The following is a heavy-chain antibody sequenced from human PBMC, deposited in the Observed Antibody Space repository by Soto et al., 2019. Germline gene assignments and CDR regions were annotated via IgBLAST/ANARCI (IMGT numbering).Heavy chain of an antibody. J-gene: IGHJ4*02. CDR1: GGSISSYY. CDR3: ARLSYSSSDIYCFDY. Sequence: PSETLSVTCTVSGGSISSYYWSWIRQPPGKGLEWIGYIYYSGSTNYNPSLKSRVTISVDTSKNQFSLKLSAVTAADTAVYYCARLSYSSSDIYCFDYWGQGTLVTVYS. D-gene: IGHD6-13*01. V-gene: IGHV4-59*08. CDR2: IYYSGST.